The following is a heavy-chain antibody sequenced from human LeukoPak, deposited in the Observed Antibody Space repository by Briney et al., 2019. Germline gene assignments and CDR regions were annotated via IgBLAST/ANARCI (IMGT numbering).Heavy chain of an antibody. J-gene: IGHJ4*02. CDR3: ARQTGSGLFILP. D-gene: IGHD3/OR15-3a*01. Sequence: PSETLSLTCAVYGGSFSGYYWSWIRQPPGKGLEWIGEINHSGSTNYNPSLKSRVTMSVDTSKNQFSLKLSSVTAADTAVYYCARQTGSGLFILPWGQGTLVTVSS. CDR2: INHSGST. CDR1: GGSFSGYY. V-gene: IGHV4-34*01.